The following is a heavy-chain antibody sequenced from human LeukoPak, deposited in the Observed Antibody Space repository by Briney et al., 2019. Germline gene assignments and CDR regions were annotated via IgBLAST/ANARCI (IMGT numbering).Heavy chain of an antibody. CDR2: ISTSDGTI. Sequence: PGESLRLSCAASGFTFSDYYMTWIRQAPGKALEWISYISTSDGTIYYADSVKGQFTISRDNSKNTLYLQMNSLRAEDTAVYYCAKDSGTASSGSEGAFDIWGQGTMVTVSS. D-gene: IGHD3-22*01. J-gene: IGHJ3*02. CDR3: AKDSGTASSGSEGAFDI. CDR1: GFTFSDYY. V-gene: IGHV3-11*01.